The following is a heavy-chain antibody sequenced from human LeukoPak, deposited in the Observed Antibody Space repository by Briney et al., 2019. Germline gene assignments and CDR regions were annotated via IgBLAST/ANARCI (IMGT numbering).Heavy chain of an antibody. CDR2: IYPGDSDT. V-gene: IGHV5-51*01. Sequence: PGESLKISCKGSGYSFTSYWIGWVRQMPGKGLEWMGIIYPGDSDTRYSPSFQGQVTISADKSISTAYLQWSSLKASDTAMYYCASSLVDSASYSTVDAFDIWGQGTMVTVSS. D-gene: IGHD1-26*01. CDR3: ASSLVDSASYSTVDAFDI. CDR1: GYSFTSYW. J-gene: IGHJ3*02.